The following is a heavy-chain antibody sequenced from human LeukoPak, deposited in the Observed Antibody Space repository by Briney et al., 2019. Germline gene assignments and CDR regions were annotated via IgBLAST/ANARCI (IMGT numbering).Heavy chain of an antibody. D-gene: IGHD2-2*01. CDR3: ARDTCSSTSCSWAHRDAFDI. Sequence: PGGSLRLACAASGFTFSSYSMNWVRQAPGKGLEWVSSISSSSSYIYYADSVKGRFTISRDNAKNSLSLQMDSLRAEDTAVYYCARDTCSSTSCSWAHRDAFDIWGQGTMVTVSS. CDR2: ISSSSSYI. CDR1: GFTFSSYS. V-gene: IGHV3-21*01. J-gene: IGHJ3*02.